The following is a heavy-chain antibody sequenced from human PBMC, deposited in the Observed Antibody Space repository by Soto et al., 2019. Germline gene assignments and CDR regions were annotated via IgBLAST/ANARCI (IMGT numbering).Heavy chain of an antibody. Sequence: GGSLRLSCAASGFTFSSYSMNWVRQAPGKGLEWVSSISSSSSYIYYADSVKGRFTISRDNAKNSLYLQMNSLRAEDTAVYYCARDNWGSGMRRGYFQHWGQGTLVTVSS. J-gene: IGHJ1*01. CDR3: ARDNWGSGMRRGYFQH. CDR2: ISSSSSYI. CDR1: GFTFSSYS. D-gene: IGHD3-16*01. V-gene: IGHV3-21*01.